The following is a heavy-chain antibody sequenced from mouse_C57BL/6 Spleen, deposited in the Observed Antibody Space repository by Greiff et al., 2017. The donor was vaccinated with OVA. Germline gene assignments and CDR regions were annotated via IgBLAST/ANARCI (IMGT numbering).Heavy chain of an antibody. CDR2: IHPNSGST. V-gene: IGHV1-64*01. D-gene: IGHD1-1*01. Sequence: VQLQQPGAELVKPGASVKLSCKASGYTFTSYWMHWVKQRPGQGLEWIGMIHPNSGSTNYNEKFKSKATLTVAKSSSTAYMQLSSLTSEDSAVYYCARYYYGSSLYYFDYWGQGTTLTVSS. CDR3: ARYYYGSSLYYFDY. J-gene: IGHJ2*01. CDR1: GYTFTSYW.